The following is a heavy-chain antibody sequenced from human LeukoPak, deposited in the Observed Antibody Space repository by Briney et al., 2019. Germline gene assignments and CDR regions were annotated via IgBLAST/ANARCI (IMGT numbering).Heavy chain of an antibody. Sequence: GGSLRLSCAASGFTFSSYAMSWVRQAPGKGLEWVSAISGSGGSTYYADSVKGRFTISRDNSKNTLYLQMNSLRAEDTAVYYCAKPRSGWYKEFAFDYWGQGTLVTVPS. CDR3: AKPRSGWYKEFAFDY. CDR2: ISGSGGST. D-gene: IGHD6-19*01. CDR1: GFTFSSYA. J-gene: IGHJ4*02. V-gene: IGHV3-23*01.